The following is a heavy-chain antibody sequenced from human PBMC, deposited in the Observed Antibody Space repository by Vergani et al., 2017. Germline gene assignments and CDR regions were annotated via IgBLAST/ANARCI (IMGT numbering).Heavy chain of an antibody. Sequence: EVQLVQSGAEVQKPGESLRISCKGSGYSFTSYWISWVRQMPGKGLEWMGRVDPSDSYTNYSPSFQSHVTSTADKSISTAYLQWSSLKASDTAMYYCGRHAGGYYYDGSGYLDPFDYWGQGTLVTVSS. CDR1: GYSFTSYW. J-gene: IGHJ4*02. V-gene: IGHV5-10-1*01. CDR2: VDPSDSYT. D-gene: IGHD3-22*01. CDR3: GRHAGGYYYDGSGYLDPFDY.